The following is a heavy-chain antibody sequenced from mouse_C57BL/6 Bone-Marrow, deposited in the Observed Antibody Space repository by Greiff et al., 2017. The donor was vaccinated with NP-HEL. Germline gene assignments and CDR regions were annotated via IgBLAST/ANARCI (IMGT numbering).Heavy chain of an antibody. CDR3: ARNYGSLWYFDV. CDR2: IDPSDSYT. CDR1: GYTFTSYW. J-gene: IGHJ1*03. D-gene: IGHD1-1*01. V-gene: IGHV1-69*01. Sequence: VQLQQPGAELVMPGASVKLSCKASGYTFTSYWMHWVKQRPGQGLEWIGEIDPSDSYTNYNQKFKGKSTLTVDKSSSTAYMQLSSLTSEDSAVYYCARNYGSLWYFDVWGTGTTVTVSS.